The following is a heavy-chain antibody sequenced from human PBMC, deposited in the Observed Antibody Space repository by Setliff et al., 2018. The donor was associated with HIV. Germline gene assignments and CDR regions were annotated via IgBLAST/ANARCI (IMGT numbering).Heavy chain of an antibody. CDR1: SYSISSGYY. J-gene: IGHJ4*02. Sequence: KPSETLSLTCAVSSYSISSGYYWGWIRQPPGKGLEWIGNIYHSGSTYYNPSLKSRVTISVGTSKNQFSLKLSSVTAADTAVYYCARVQVSGTYPIDYWGQGTLVTVSS. V-gene: IGHV4-38-2*01. CDR3: ARVQVSGTYPIDY. D-gene: IGHD3-10*01. CDR2: IYHSGST.